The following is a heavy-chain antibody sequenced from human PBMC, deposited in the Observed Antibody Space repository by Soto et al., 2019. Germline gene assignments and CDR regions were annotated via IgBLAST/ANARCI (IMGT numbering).Heavy chain of an antibody. Sequence: QVQLVQSGGEVKKPGASVKVSCQASGYTFSDYAISWVRQAPGQGLEWMGWISASTRNTDQAQNFQGIVIMTLDTYTNTAYMELSSLRSDDTAVYYCVRCYCSVGSCYACWHFDLWGRGTLVTVSS. V-gene: IGHV1-18*01. CDR2: ISASTRNT. D-gene: IGHD2-15*01. CDR1: GYTFSDYA. J-gene: IGHJ2*01. CDR3: VRCYCSVGSCYACWHFDL.